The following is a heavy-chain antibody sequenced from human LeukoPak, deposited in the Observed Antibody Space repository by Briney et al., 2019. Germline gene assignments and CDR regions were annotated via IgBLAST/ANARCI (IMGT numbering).Heavy chain of an antibody. CDR1: GFNFISYA. CDR2: VSAYSGDT. V-gene: IGHV1-18*01. J-gene: IGHJ4*02. Sequence: ASVKVSCKASGFNFISYAISWVRQAPGQGLEWMGRVSAYSGDTNYAPKLQGRVTMTADTSTSTAYMELRSLRSDDTAVYYCARGGSWGYSSSPTNFDYWGQGTLVTVSS. D-gene: IGHD6-6*01. CDR3: ARGGSWGYSSSPTNFDY.